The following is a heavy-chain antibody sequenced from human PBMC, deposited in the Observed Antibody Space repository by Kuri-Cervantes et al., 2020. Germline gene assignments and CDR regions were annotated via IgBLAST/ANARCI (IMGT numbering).Heavy chain of an antibody. D-gene: IGHD5-18*01. CDR3: AKDGGYSYDYYGMDV. Sequence: GGSLRLSCAASGFTVSSNYMSGVRQAPGKGLEWVSVIYSGGSTYYADSVKGRFTISRDNSKNTLYLQMNSLRAEDTAVYYCAKDGGYSYDYYGMDVWGQGTTVTVSS. V-gene: IGHV3-53*05. CDR1: GFTVSSNY. J-gene: IGHJ6*02. CDR2: IYSGGST.